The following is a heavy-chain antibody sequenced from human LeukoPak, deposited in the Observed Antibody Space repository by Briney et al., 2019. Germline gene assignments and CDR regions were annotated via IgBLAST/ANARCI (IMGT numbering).Heavy chain of an antibody. J-gene: IGHJ4*02. CDR1: GGSISSSSYY. V-gene: IGHV4-39*01. CDR3: ARHGNIYDFWSGYYFDY. D-gene: IGHD3-3*01. CDR2: IYYSGST. Sequence: PSETLSLNCTVYGGSISSSSYYRRWTRQPPGKVLEWIGSIYYSGSTYYNPSLKSRVTISVDTSKTQFSLKLSSVTAADTAVYYCARHGNIYDFWSGYYFDYWGQGTLVTVSS.